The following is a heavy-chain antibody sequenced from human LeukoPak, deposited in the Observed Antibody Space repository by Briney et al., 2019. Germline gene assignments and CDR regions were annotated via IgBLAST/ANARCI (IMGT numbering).Heavy chain of an antibody. CDR1: GFTFSSYG. CDR3: AREARDTAMVYYYYYYMDV. J-gene: IGHJ6*03. D-gene: IGHD5-18*01. V-gene: IGHV3-33*01. CDR2: IWYDGSNK. Sequence: PGGSLRLSCAASGFTFSSYGMHWVRQAPGKGLEWVAVIWYDGSNKYYADSVKGRFTISRDNSKNTLYLQMNSLRAEDTAVYYCAREARDTAMVYYYYYYMDVWGKGTTVTVSS.